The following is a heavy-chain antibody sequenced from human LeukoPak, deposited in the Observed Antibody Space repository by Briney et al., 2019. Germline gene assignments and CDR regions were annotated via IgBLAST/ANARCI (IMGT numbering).Heavy chain of an antibody. Sequence: GGSLRLSCAASGFTFDDYTMHWVRQAPGKGLEWVSLISWNSGSIGYADSVKGRFTISRDNAKNSLYLQMNSLRAEDTALYYCAKDIIDTVSGSYFSYWGQGTLVTVSS. CDR1: GFTFDDYT. CDR3: AKDIIDTVSGSYFSY. D-gene: IGHD1-26*01. J-gene: IGHJ4*02. CDR2: ISWNSGSI. V-gene: IGHV3-9*01.